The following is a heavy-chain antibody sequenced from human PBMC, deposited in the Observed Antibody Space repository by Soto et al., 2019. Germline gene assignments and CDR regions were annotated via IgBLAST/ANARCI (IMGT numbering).Heavy chain of an antibody. V-gene: IGHV3-23*01. CDR1: GFTFSSYA. Sequence: EVQLLESGGGLVQPGGSLRLSCAASGFTFSSYAMSWVRQAPGKGLEWVSAISGSGGSTYYADSVKGRFTISRDNARETLYLQMNSLRAEDTAVYYCVRDGYPASVYGVDVWGQGTTVTVSS. J-gene: IGHJ6*02. CDR2: ISGSGGST. D-gene: IGHD5-12*01. CDR3: VRDGYPASVYGVDV.